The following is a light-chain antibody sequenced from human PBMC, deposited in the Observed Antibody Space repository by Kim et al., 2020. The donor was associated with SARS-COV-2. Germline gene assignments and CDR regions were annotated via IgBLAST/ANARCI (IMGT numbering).Light chain of an antibody. CDR2: DAS. V-gene: IGKV3-11*01. J-gene: IGKJ2*01. CDR1: QIVTSS. CDR3: QQRSNWPPMYT. Sequence: SPGERATPSCRAMQIVTSSLAWYQQKPGQAPRLLIYDASNRATGIPARFSGSGSGTDFTLTISSLEPEDFAVYYCQQRSNWPPMYTFGQGTKLEI.